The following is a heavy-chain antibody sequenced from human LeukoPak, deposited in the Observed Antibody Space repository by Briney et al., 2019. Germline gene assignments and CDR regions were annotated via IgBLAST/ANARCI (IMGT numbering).Heavy chain of an antibody. J-gene: IGHJ6*02. CDR3: ASLWVREQGHYYYGMDV. Sequence: KPSETLSLTCAVYGGSFSGYYWSWIRQPPGKGLEWIGEINHSGSTNYNPSLKSRVTISVDTSKNQFSLKLSSVTAADTAVYYCASLWVREQGHYYYGMDVWGQGTTVTVSS. CDR2: INHSGST. V-gene: IGHV4-34*01. CDR1: GGSFSGYY. D-gene: IGHD3-10*01.